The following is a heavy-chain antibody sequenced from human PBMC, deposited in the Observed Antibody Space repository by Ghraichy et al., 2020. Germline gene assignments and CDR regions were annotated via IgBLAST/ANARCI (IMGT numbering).Heavy chain of an antibody. Sequence: GGSLRLSCAASGFTFSSYAMSWVHQAPGKGLEWVSAISGSGGSTYYADSVKGRFTISRDNSKNTLYLQMNSLRAEDTAVYYCAKAPGLPYSNYFGYWGQGTLVTVSS. J-gene: IGHJ4*02. V-gene: IGHV3-23*01. CDR3: AKAPGLPYSNYFGY. CDR1: GFTFSSYA. D-gene: IGHD4-11*01. CDR2: ISGSGGST.